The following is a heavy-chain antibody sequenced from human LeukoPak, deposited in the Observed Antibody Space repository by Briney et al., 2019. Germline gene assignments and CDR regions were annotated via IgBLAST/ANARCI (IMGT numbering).Heavy chain of an antibody. D-gene: IGHD3-10*01. Sequence: GASVKVPCKASGYTFTAHYIHWVRQAPGQGLEWMGWIDPNSGGTNYAQKFLGSVTMTGDTSINTAFMELSRLRSDDTAIYYCARGRGTTMVRGVITNYFDLWGRGSLVTVSS. V-gene: IGHV1-2*02. J-gene: IGHJ2*01. CDR3: ARGRGTTMVRGVITNYFDL. CDR2: IDPNSGGT. CDR1: GYTFTAHY.